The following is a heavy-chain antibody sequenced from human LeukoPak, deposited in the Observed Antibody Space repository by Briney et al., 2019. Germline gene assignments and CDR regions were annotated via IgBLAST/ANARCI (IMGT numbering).Heavy chain of an antibody. CDR2: INTNTGNP. D-gene: IGHD5-18*01. V-gene: IGHV7-4-1*02. CDR3: ARRGYSYGYYWFDP. J-gene: IGHJ5*02. Sequence: ASVKVSCKASGYTSTTYAMNWVRQAPGQGLEWMGWINTNTGNPTYAQGFTGRIVFSLDTSVSTAYLQISSLKAEDTAVYYCARRGYSYGYYWFDPWGQGTLVTVSS. CDR1: GYTSTTYA.